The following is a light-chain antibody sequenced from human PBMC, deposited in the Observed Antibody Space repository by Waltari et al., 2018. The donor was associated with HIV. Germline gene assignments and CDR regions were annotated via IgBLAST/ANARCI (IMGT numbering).Light chain of an antibody. CDR2: DVS. J-gene: IGLJ1*01. CDR1: SSDVGGYNY. CDR3: SSYTSSSTYV. Sequence: QSALTQPASVSGSPGQSITISCTGTSSDVGGYNYVSWYQQHPGKAPKLMIYDVSKWPSGVSNRFSGSKSGNTASLTISGLQAEDEADYYCSSYTSSSTYVFGTGTKVTVL. V-gene: IGLV2-14*01.